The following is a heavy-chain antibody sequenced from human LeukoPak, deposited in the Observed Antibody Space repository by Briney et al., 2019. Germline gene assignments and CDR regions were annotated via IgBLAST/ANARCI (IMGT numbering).Heavy chain of an antibody. J-gene: IGHJ4*02. CDR3: ARGYSSSWYYFDY. D-gene: IGHD6-13*01. CDR1: GFTFSSYG. V-gene: IGHV3-33*01. CDR2: IWYDGSNK. Sequence: GGSLRLSCAASGFTFSSYGMHWVRQAPGKGLEWVAVIWYDGSNKYYADSVKGRFTISRDNSKNTLYLQMNSLRAEDTAVYYCARGYSSSWYYFDYWGQGTLVTVSS.